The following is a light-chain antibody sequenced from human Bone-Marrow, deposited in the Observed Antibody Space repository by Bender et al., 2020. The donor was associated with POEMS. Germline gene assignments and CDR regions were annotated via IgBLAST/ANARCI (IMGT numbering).Light chain of an antibody. Sequence: SFELTQAPSVSVSPGQTARISCSADVLPNQYAYWYQQKPGRAPVLVIYKDTERPSGIPDRFSGSTSGATVTLTISGVQAEDEADYYCQSADSSGTFPIIFGGGTRLTVL. CDR2: KDT. CDR3: QSADSSGTFPII. CDR1: VLPNQY. J-gene: IGLJ2*01. V-gene: IGLV3-25*03.